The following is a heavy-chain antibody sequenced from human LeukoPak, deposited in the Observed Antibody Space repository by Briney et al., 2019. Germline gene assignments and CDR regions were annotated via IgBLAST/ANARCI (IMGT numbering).Heavy chain of an antibody. CDR2: IIPIFGTA. V-gene: IGHV1-69*01. CDR1: GGTYISYA. CDR3: ARAAGFPWYWFDP. J-gene: IGHJ5*02. Sequence: SVKVSCKSSGGTYISYAISWVRQAPGQGLEWMGGIIPIFGTANYAREFQGRVTLTADESTSTAYMELSSLRSEDTAVYYCARAAGFPWYWFDPWGQGTLVTVSS. D-gene: IGHD2-8*01.